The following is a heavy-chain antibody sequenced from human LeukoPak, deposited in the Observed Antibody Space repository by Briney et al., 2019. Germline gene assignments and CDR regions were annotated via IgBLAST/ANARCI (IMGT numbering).Heavy chain of an antibody. J-gene: IGHJ4*02. Sequence: GGSLRLSCAASGFTFSSYGMSWVRQAPGKGLEWVSGISGSGSTTYYADSVKGRFAISRDNSNNTLYLQMSSLRAEDTAVYYCAKATGGQPLLYPFDYWGQGALVTVSS. CDR3: AKATGGQPLLYPFDY. D-gene: IGHD2-2*02. CDR1: GFTFSSYG. CDR2: ISGSGSTT. V-gene: IGHV3-23*01.